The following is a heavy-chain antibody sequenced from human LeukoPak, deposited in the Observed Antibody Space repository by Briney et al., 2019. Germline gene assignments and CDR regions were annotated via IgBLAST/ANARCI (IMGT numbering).Heavy chain of an antibody. CDR2: IYYSGST. V-gene: IGHV4-59*11. CDR3: ARWWDDGSGYSYLYGMDV. Sequence: PSETLSLTCTVSSGSISSHYWSWVRQPPGKGLEWIGYIYYSGSTNYNPSLKSRVTISVDTSKNQFSLKLSSVTATDTAVYYCARWWDDGSGYSYLYGMDVWGQGTTVTVSS. J-gene: IGHJ6*02. CDR1: SGSISSHY. D-gene: IGHD3-22*01.